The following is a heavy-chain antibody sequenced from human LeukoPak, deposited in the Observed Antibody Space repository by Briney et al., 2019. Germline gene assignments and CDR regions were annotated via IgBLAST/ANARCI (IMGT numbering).Heavy chain of an antibody. CDR3: ARRAYGDNFGENWFDP. CDR2: IYPGDSDT. D-gene: IGHD3-10*01. CDR1: GYTFTNYW. Sequence: GESLKISCKGSGYTFTNYWIGWVRQMPGKGLEWMGIIYPGDSDTRYSPSFQGQVTISADKSISAAYLQWSSLKASDTAMYYCARRAYGDNFGENWFDPWGQGTLVAVSS. J-gene: IGHJ5*02. V-gene: IGHV5-51*01.